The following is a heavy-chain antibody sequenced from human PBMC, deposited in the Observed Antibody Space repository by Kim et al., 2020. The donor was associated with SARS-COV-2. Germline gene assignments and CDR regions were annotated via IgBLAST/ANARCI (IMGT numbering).Heavy chain of an antibody. J-gene: IGHJ3*02. CDR3: ARIAAAAYDAFDI. V-gene: IGHV4-39*01. D-gene: IGHD6-13*01. CDR2: ISYSGST. Sequence: SETLSLTCTVSGGSISSSSYYWGWIRQPPGKGLEWIGSISYSGSTYYNPSLKSRVTISVDTSKNQFSLKLSSVTAADTAVYYCARIAAAAYDAFDIWGQGTMVTVSS. CDR1: GGSISSSSYY.